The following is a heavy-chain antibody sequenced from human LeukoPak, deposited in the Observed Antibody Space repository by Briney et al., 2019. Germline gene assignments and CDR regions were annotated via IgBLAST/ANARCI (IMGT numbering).Heavy chain of an antibody. J-gene: IGHJ4*02. CDR1: GGSVSSGSYY. Sequence: PSETLSLTCTVSGGSVSSGSYYWSWIRQPPGKGLEWIGYIYYSGSTNYNPSLKSRVTISVDTSKNQFSLKLSSVTAADTAVYYCARESGYNSYSSSWYDDYWGQGTLVTVSS. D-gene: IGHD6-13*01. CDR2: IYYSGST. CDR3: ARESGYNSYSSSWYDDY. V-gene: IGHV4-61*01.